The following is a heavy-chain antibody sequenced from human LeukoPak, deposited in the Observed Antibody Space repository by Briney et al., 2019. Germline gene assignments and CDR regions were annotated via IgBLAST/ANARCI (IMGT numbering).Heavy chain of an antibody. Sequence: GGSLRLSCAASGFTFSSYSMNWVRQAPGKGLEWVSSISSGSSYIYYADSVKGRFTISRDSAKSSLYLQMNSLRAEDTAVYYCAVNDAFDIWGQGTMVTVSS. V-gene: IGHV3-21*01. CDR1: GFTFSSYS. CDR2: ISSGSSYI. J-gene: IGHJ3*02. CDR3: AVNDAFDI.